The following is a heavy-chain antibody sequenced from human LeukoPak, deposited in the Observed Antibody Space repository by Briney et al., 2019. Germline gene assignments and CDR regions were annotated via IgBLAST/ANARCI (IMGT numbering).Heavy chain of an antibody. Sequence: SETLSHTCTVSGGSVISGGYYWSWIWQPPGKGLEWIGYIYYSGSTTYNPSLKSRVTISVDTSKNKFSLKLSSVTAADTAVYYCARVPISTTARGYFDYWGQGTLVTVSS. CDR1: GGSVISGGYY. D-gene: IGHD4-17*01. CDR3: ARVPISTTARGYFDY. V-gene: IGHV4-61*08. CDR2: IYYSGST. J-gene: IGHJ4*02.